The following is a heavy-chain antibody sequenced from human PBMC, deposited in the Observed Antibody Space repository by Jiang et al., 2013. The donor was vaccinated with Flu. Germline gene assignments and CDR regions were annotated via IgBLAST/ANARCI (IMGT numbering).Heavy chain of an antibody. Sequence: SGSGGTTYYADSVKGRFTISRDNAKNSLYLQMNSLRAEDTAVYYCARGGKDIVVVPAAIVENWFDPWGQGTLVTVSS. V-gene: IGHV3-11*04. D-gene: IGHD2-2*01. J-gene: IGHJ5*02. CDR2: SGSGGTT. CDR3: ARGGKDIVVVPAAIVENWFDP.